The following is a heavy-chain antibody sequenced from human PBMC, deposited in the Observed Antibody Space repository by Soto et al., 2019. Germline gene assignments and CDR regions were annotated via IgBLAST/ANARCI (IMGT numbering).Heavy chain of an antibody. D-gene: IGHD1-26*01. V-gene: IGHV4-59*01. J-gene: IGHJ4*02. Sequence: ETLSLTCTISGGSISVYYWSWVRQPPGHELEWVGYIYASGSPHYNPSLRSRVTISADTSKNQISLKLTSPTAADTAVYYCARGVGSSPPRYWGRGTLVTVSS. CDR1: GGSISVYY. CDR2: IYASGSP. CDR3: ARGVGSSPPRY.